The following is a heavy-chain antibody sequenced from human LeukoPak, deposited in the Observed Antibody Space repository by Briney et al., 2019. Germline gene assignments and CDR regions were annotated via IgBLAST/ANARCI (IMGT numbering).Heavy chain of an antibody. CDR3: ARDEWELLRAY. D-gene: IGHD1-26*01. V-gene: IGHV3-66*02. Sequence: GGSLRLSCAASGFTVRSNYMSWVRRAPGKGLEWVSIIYSGGSTYYADSVKGRFTISRDNAKSTLYLQMNSLRVEDTGVYYCARDEWELLRAYWGQGTLVTVSS. CDR1: GFTVRSNY. J-gene: IGHJ4*02. CDR2: IYSGGST.